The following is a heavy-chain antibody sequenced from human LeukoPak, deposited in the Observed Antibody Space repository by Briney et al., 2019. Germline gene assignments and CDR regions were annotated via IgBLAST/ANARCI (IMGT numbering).Heavy chain of an antibody. CDR1: GFTFSSYG. V-gene: IGHV3-23*01. D-gene: IGHD2-2*02. Sequence: GGTLRLSCAASGFTFSSYGMNWVRQAPGKGLEWVSAISGSGVNTYYADSVKGRFTISRDNSKNTLYLQMNSLRAEDTAVYYCAKDPVPAAIGGGYWGQGTLVTVSS. CDR3: AKDPVPAAIGGGY. CDR2: ISGSGVNT. J-gene: IGHJ4*02.